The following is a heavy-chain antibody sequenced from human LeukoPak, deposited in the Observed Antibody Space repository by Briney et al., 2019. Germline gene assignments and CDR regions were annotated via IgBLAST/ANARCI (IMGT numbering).Heavy chain of an antibody. Sequence: ASVKVSCKASGYTFTSYDINWVRQATGQGLEWMGWMNPNSGNTGYAQKLQGRVTMTRNTSISTAYMELSSLRSEDTAVYYCARGLGGMATMDWFDPWGQGTLVTVSS. CDR2: MNPNSGNT. V-gene: IGHV1-8*01. D-gene: IGHD5-24*01. CDR3: ARGLGGMATMDWFDP. CDR1: GYTFTSYD. J-gene: IGHJ5*02.